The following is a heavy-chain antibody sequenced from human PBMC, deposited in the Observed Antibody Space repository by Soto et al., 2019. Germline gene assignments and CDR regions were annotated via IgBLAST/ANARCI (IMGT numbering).Heavy chain of an antibody. Sequence: PGESLKISCKGSGYSFTSYWIGWVRQMPGKGLEWMGIIYPGDSDTRYSPSFQGQVTISADKSISTAYLQWSSLKASDTAMYYCARAYCGGDCYLYYFDYWGQGTLVTVSS. CDR2: IYPGDSDT. D-gene: IGHD2-21*02. V-gene: IGHV5-51*01. J-gene: IGHJ4*02. CDR3: ARAYCGGDCYLYYFDY. CDR1: GYSFTSYW.